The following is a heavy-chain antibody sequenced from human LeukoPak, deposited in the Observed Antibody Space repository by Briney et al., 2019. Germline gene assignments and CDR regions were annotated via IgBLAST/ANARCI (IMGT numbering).Heavy chain of an antibody. V-gene: IGHV3-23*01. CDR1: GFTVSSNY. D-gene: IGHD2-15*01. Sequence: GGSLRLSCAASGFTVSSNYMSWVRQAPGKGLEWVSTISGGGGTPYYADSEKGRFTISRDNSKNTLFLQMNSLRVEDTAVYYCAKSGLNRFDYWGQGALVTVSS. CDR3: AKSGLNRFDY. J-gene: IGHJ4*02. CDR2: ISGGGGTP.